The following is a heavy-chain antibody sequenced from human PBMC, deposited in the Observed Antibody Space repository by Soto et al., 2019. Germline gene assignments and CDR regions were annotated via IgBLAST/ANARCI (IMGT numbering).Heavy chain of an antibody. Sequence: EVQLVESGGGLVMPGGSLRLSCAASGFTFSTYHMNWVRQAPGKGLEWVSSINPSSSHIYYADSVRGRFTISRDNSKNSMDLQINSLRTEDAAVYYCARGYCGGGGCYLRRDAIDVWGQGTMVTVSS. CDR1: GFTFSTYH. CDR3: ARGYCGGGGCYLRRDAIDV. D-gene: IGHD2-15*01. V-gene: IGHV3-21*01. CDR2: INPSSSHI. J-gene: IGHJ3*01.